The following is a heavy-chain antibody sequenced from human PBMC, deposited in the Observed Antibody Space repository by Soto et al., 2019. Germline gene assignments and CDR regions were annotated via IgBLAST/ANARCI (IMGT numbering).Heavy chain of an antibody. J-gene: IGHJ4*02. CDR1: GGTFSSYA. Sequence: GASVKVSCKASGGTFSSYAISWVRQAPGQGLEWMGGIIPIFGTANYAQKFQGRVTITADESTSTAYMELSSLRSEDTAVYYCASPFLADSSGYYYFTYWGQGTLVTVSS. V-gene: IGHV1-69*13. CDR2: IIPIFGTA. CDR3: ASPFLADSSGYYYFTY. D-gene: IGHD3-22*01.